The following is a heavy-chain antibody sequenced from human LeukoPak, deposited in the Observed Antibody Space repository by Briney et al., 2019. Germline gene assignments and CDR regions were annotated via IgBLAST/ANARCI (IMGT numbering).Heavy chain of an antibody. CDR3: ARDQDRWYFDL. Sequence: PSQTLSLTCAISGDSVSSNSAAWNWSRQSPSRGLEWLGRTYYRSKWYNDYAVSVKSRITINPDTSKNQFSLKLNSVTAADTAVYYCARDQDRWYFDLWGRGTLVTVSS. CDR1: GDSVSSNSAA. V-gene: IGHV6-1*01. J-gene: IGHJ2*01. CDR2: TYYRSKWYN.